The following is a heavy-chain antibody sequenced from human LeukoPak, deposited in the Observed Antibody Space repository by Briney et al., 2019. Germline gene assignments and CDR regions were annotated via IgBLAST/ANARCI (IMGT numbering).Heavy chain of an antibody. CDR1: GFTFSTYA. D-gene: IGHD6-19*01. Sequence: PGGSLRLSCAASGFTFSTYAMNWVRQAPGKGLEWVAFIHSDGSNKYYADSVKGRFTISRDNSKKTLHLQMNSLRAEDTAVYYCARDQSSVAGTTYNWFDPWGQGTLVTVSS. CDR3: ARDQSSVAGTTYNWFDP. J-gene: IGHJ5*02. V-gene: IGHV3-30*02. CDR2: IHSDGSNK.